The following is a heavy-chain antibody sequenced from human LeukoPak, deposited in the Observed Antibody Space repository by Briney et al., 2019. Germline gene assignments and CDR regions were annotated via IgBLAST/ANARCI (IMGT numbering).Heavy chain of an antibody. Sequence: GGSLRLSCAASGFTFSSYEMNWVRQAPGKGLEWVSYISSSGSTIYYADSVKGRFTISRDNAKNTLYLQMNSLRAEDTAVYYCAKDPVDIVATIPNWFDPWGQGTLVTVSS. V-gene: IGHV3-48*03. D-gene: IGHD5-12*01. CDR2: ISSSGSTI. J-gene: IGHJ5*02. CDR3: AKDPVDIVATIPNWFDP. CDR1: GFTFSSYE.